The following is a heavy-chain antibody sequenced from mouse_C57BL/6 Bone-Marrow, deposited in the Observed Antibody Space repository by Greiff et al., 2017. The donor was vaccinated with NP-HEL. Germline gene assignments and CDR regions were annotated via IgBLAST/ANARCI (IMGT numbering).Heavy chain of an antibody. Sequence: QVQLKESGAELARPGASVKMSCKASGYTFTSYTMHWVKQRPGQGLEWIGYINPSSGYTKYNQKFKDKATLTADTSSSTAYMQRSSLTSEDSAVYYCARMVILDGWGQGTTLTVSA. J-gene: IGHJ2*01. CDR1: GYTFTSYT. CDR3: ARMVILDG. V-gene: IGHV1-4*01. D-gene: IGHD2-2*01. CDR2: INPSSGYT.